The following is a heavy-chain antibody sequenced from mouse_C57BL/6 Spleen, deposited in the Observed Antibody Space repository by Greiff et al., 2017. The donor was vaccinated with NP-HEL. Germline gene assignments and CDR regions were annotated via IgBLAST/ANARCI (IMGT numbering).Heavy chain of an antibody. Sequence: EVKLVESGPELVKPGASVKISCKASGYSFTDYNMNWVKQSNGKSLEWIGVINPNYGTTSYNQKFKGKATLTVDQSSSTAYMQLNSLTSEDSAVYYCAYGSSGTGGYYYAMDYWGQGTSVTVSS. CDR3: AYGSSGTGGYYYAMDY. CDR1: GYSFTDYN. J-gene: IGHJ4*01. D-gene: IGHD1-1*01. CDR2: INPNYGTT. V-gene: IGHV1-39*01.